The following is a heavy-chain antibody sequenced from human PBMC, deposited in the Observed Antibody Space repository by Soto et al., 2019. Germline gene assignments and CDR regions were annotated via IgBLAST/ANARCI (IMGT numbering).Heavy chain of an antibody. J-gene: IGHJ5*02. Sequence: ASVKVSCKASGYTFTSYGISWVRQAPGQGLEWMGWISAYNGNTNYAQKLQGRVTMTTDTSTSTAYMELRSLRSDDTAVYYCAREWGVVVAAKDWFDPWGQGTLVTVSS. D-gene: IGHD2-15*01. CDR1: GYTFTSYG. CDR2: ISAYNGNT. V-gene: IGHV1-18*01. CDR3: AREWGVVVAAKDWFDP.